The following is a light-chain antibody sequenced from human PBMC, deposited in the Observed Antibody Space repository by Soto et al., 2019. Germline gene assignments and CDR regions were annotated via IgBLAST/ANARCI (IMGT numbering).Light chain of an antibody. Sequence: EIILTHSPVTLSVSRGERATLACRASQSVRTYLAWYQVKPGQAPRLLIYDASRRASGVPARFSGSGSGTDFTLTISSLEPEDFAPYYCQQRNTWPPITFGQGTRLEIK. CDR2: DAS. J-gene: IGKJ5*01. V-gene: IGKV3-11*01. CDR3: QQRNTWPPIT. CDR1: QSVRTY.